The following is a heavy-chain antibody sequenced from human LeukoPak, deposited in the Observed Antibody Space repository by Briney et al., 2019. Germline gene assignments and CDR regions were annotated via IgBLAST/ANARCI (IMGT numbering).Heavy chain of an antibody. D-gene: IGHD2-21*02. CDR1: GFTFSSYG. CDR3: AKDPLIVVVTAPTYFDY. CDR2: ISGSGGSI. V-gene: IGHV3-23*01. J-gene: IGHJ4*02. Sequence: GGSLRLSCAASGFTFSSYGMSWVRQAPGKGLEWVSSISGSGGSIYYADSVKGRFTISRDNSKNTLYVQMNSLRAEDTAVYYCAKDPLIVVVTAPTYFDYWGQGTLVTVSS.